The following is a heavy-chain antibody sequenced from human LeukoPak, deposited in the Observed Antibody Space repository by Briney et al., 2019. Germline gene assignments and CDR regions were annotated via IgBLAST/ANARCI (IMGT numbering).Heavy chain of an antibody. CDR2: IYYSGST. V-gene: IGHV4-59*08. D-gene: IGHD3-22*01. J-gene: IGHJ4*02. CDR1: GGSISSYY. Sequence: PSETLSLTCTASGGSISSYYWSWIRQPPGKGLEWIGYIYYSGSTNYNPSLKSRVTISVDTSKNQFSLKLSSVTAADTAVYYCARFSSGYYYRLDYWGQGTLVTVSS. CDR3: ARFSSGYYYRLDY.